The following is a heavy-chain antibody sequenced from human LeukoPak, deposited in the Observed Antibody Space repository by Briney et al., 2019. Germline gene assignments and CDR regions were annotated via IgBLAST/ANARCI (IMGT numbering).Heavy chain of an antibody. CDR1: GGSISSGDYY. Sequence: PSQTLSLTCTVSGGSISSGDYYWSWIRQHPGKGLAWIGYIYNTGSTYYNPSLKSRLTISLDTSKNQFYLRLSSVTAADTAVYYCARDVHYYDSSGSPIGYFDYWGQGTLVTVSS. J-gene: IGHJ4*02. D-gene: IGHD3-22*01. CDR3: ARDVHYYDSSGSPIGYFDY. CDR2: IYNTGST. V-gene: IGHV4-31*03.